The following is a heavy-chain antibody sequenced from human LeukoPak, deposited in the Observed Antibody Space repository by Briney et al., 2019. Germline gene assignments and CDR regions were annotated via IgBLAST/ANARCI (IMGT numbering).Heavy chain of an antibody. CDR2: TRNKGHGYIT. CDR3: ARAGYSKGFDY. CDR1: GFTFSNYA. J-gene: IGHJ4*02. D-gene: IGHD6-13*01. Sequence: GGSLRLSCAASGFTFSNYAMSWVRQAPGMGLEWVARTRNKGHGYITEYAASVKGRFTISRDDSKNSLYLQMNSLKTEDTAVYYCARAGYSKGFDYWGQGTLVTVSS. V-gene: IGHV3-72*01.